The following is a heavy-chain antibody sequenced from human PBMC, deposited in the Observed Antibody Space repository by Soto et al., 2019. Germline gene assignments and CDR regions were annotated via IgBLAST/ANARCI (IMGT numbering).Heavy chain of an antibody. Sequence: GGSLRLSCAASGFTFSSYSMNWVRQAPGKGLEWVSYISSSSSTIYYADSVKGRFTISRDNAKNSLYLQMNSLRDEDTAVYYCARGPGYYYDSSGYYYYYYYYYMDVWGKGTTVTVSS. CDR3: ARGPGYYYDSSGYYYYYYYYYMDV. J-gene: IGHJ6*03. D-gene: IGHD3-22*01. CDR2: ISSSSSTI. CDR1: GFTFSSYS. V-gene: IGHV3-48*02.